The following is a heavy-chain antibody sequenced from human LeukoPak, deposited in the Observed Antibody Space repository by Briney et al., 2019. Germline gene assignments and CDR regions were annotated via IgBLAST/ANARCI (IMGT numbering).Heavy chain of an antibody. Sequence: PSETLSLTCTVSGDSISDYYWIWLRQPAEKGLECIGRNYTSGSTDYNPSLKSRVTMSVDTSKNQYSLELNSVTAADTAVYNWARTSTLGGYYFCYTDVWGKGTTVSVSS. CDR3: ARTSTLGGYYFCYTDV. CDR1: GDSISDYY. V-gene: IGHV4-4*07. CDR2: NYTSGST. J-gene: IGHJ6*03.